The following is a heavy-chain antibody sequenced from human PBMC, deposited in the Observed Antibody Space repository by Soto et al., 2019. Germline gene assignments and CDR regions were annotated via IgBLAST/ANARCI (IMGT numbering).Heavy chain of an antibody. CDR2: INHSGST. J-gene: IGHJ3*02. V-gene: IGHV4-34*01. CDR1: GGSFSGYY. Sequence: SETLSLTCAVYGGSFSGYYWSWIRQPPGKGLEWIGEINHSGSTSYNPSLKSRVTISVDTSKNQFSLKLSSVTAADTAVYYCARAIMAARDAFDIWGQGTMVTVSS. D-gene: IGHD6-6*01. CDR3: ARAIMAARDAFDI.